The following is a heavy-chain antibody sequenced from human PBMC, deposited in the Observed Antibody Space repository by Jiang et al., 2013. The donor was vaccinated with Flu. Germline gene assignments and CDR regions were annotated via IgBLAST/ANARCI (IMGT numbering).Heavy chain of an antibody. D-gene: IGHD6-13*01. V-gene: IGHV1-46*03. Sequence: EVKKPGASVKVSCKASGYTFTSYYMHWVRQAPGQGLEWMGIINPSGGSTSYAQKFQGRVTMTRDTSTSTVYMELSSLRSEDTAVYYCARDPVAYSGYYYGMDVWGQGTTVAVSS. CDR2: INPSGGST. J-gene: IGHJ6*02. CDR3: ARDPVAYSGYYYGMDV. CDR1: GYTFTSYY.